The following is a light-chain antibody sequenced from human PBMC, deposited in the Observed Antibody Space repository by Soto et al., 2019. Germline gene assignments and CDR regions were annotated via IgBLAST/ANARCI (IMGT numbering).Light chain of an antibody. CDR2: VAS. Sequence: EIVSTQSPATVSLSPGESATLSCRASQNIHSFLAWYQQRPGQAPRLLIYVASFRATAIPARFNGSGSGTDFTLTITRLEPEDFAVYYCQQRLFWPLFTFGQGTRLEIK. CDR3: QQRLFWPLFT. V-gene: IGKV3-11*01. CDR1: QNIHSF. J-gene: IGKJ2*01.